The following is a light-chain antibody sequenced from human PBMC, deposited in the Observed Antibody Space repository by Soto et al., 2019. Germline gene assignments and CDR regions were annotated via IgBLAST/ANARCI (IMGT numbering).Light chain of an antibody. V-gene: IGLV2-14*03. CDR2: DVT. CDR3: SSYTSDTTGV. Sequence: QSALTQPASVSGSPGQSIAISCTGTSSDVGGYNYVSWYQQHPGKAPKLMIYDVTTRPSGVSNRFSGSKSGNTAAPTISGLQAEDEADYYCSSYTSDTTGVFGTGTKLTVL. CDR1: SSDVGGYNY. J-gene: IGLJ1*01.